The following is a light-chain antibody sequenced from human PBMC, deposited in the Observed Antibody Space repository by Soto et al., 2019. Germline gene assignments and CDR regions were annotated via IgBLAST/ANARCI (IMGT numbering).Light chain of an antibody. CDR2: NNN. CDR3: QSYDSSLSGSGV. CDR1: SSNLGSIYD. Sequence: QSVLTQPPSVSGAPGQRVIISCTGSSSNLGSIYDVYWYQQLPGTAPKLLIYNNNNRPSGVPNRFSGSKSGTSASLAITGLQAEDEADYYCQSYDSSLSGSGVFGGGTKVTVL. J-gene: IGLJ3*02. V-gene: IGLV1-40*01.